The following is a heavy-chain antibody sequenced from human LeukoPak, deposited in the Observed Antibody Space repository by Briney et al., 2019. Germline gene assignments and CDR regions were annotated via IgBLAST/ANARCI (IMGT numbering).Heavy chain of an antibody. CDR1: GFTFSSYW. CDR3: ARDSGYCSGANCNHFDY. J-gene: IGHJ4*02. D-gene: IGHD2-15*01. V-gene: IGHV3-48*04. CDR2: ISDSGRPI. Sequence: PGGSLRLSCAASGFTFSSYWMHWVRQAPGKGLEWVSYISDSGRPISYADSVKGRFTISRDNAKNSLYLQLNSLRAEDTAVYYCARDSGYCSGANCNHFDYWGQGALVTVSS.